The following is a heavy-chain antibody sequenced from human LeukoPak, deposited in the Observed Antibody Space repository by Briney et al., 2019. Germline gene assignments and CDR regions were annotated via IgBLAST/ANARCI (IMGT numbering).Heavy chain of an antibody. CDR2: INHSGST. J-gene: IGHJ5*02. D-gene: IGHD6-13*01. V-gene: IGHV4-34*01. CDR3: ARGAYSSSWYGKRGFDP. Sequence: LRLSCAASGFTFSSYGMSWIRQPPGKGLEWIGEINHSGSTNYNPSLKSRVTISVDTSKNQFSLKLSSVTAADTAVYYCARGAYSSSWYGKRGFDPWGQGTLVTVSS. CDR1: GFTFSSYG.